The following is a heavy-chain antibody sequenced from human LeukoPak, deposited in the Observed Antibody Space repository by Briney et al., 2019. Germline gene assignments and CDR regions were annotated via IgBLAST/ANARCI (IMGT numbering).Heavy chain of an antibody. CDR3: ARHGGSYSFDS. J-gene: IGHJ4*02. CDR2: IYNSGST. D-gene: IGHD1-26*01. V-gene: IGHV4-59*08. Sequence: SETLSLTCTVSGGSISLYYWSWIRQPPGKGLEWIGFIYNSGSTNDNPSLKSRVTMSVGTSKNQFSLKLSSVTAADTAVYYCARHGGSYSFDSWVQGTLVTVSS. CDR1: GGSISLYY.